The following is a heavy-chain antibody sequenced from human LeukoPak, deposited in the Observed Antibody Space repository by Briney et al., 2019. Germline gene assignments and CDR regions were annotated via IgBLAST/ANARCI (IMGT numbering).Heavy chain of an antibody. D-gene: IGHD2-2*01. Sequence: GGSLRLSCAASGFTFGSYAMNWVRQAPGKGLEWVSTITGNDGGTYYADSVKGRFTISRDNSKNTLYLQMTSLRADDTAVYYCARTTGCSSTSCYVNFWGQGTLVTVSS. CDR3: ARTTGCSSTSCYVNF. CDR2: ITGNDGGT. J-gene: IGHJ4*02. CDR1: GFTFGSYA. V-gene: IGHV3-23*01.